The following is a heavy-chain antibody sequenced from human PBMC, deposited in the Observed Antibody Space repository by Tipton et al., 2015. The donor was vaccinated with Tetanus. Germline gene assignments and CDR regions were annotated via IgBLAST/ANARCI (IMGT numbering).Heavy chain of an antibody. CDR1: GGSVRGGSYQ. CDR2: IFYSGRT. J-gene: IGHJ4*02. Sequence: TLSLTCTVSGGSVRGGSYQWNWIRQPPGKGLEWIAYIFYSGRTQYNPSLKSRVTISVDTAKNQFSLQLSSVTAADTAVYYCARLREIVPRSGWAFDYWGQGILVTVSS. CDR3: ARLREIVPRSGWAFDY. V-gene: IGHV4-61*01. D-gene: IGHD3-10*01.